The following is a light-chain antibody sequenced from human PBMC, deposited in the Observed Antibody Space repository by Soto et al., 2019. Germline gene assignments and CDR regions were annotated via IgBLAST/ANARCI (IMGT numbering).Light chain of an antibody. CDR3: QQYGSSSPWT. Sequence: DIQMTQSPSTLSASVGDRVTITCRASQSITRWLAWYHQKPGQAPKLLIYKASSLETGVPSRFSGRVSGTEFTLMISCAQPDDFASYYWQQYGSSSPWTFGQGTKVEIK. CDR1: QSITRW. V-gene: IGKV1-5*03. J-gene: IGKJ1*01. CDR2: KAS.